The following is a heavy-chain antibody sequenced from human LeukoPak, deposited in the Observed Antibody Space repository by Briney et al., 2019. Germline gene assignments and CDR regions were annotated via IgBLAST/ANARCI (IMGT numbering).Heavy chain of an antibody. Sequence: SVKVSCKASGGTFSSYAISWVRQAPGQGLEWMGGIIPIFGTANYAQKFQGRVTITADESTSTAYMELSSLRSEDTAVYYCARDPQLPKGNWFDPWGQGTLVTVSS. D-gene: IGHD2-2*01. J-gene: IGHJ5*02. CDR2: IIPIFGTA. CDR3: ARDPQLPKGNWFDP. CDR1: GGTFSSYA. V-gene: IGHV1-69*01.